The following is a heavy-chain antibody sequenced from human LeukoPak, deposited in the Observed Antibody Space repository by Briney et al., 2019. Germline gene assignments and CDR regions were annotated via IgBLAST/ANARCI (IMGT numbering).Heavy chain of an antibody. CDR1: GFKLDDYD. D-gene: IGHD2-2*01. V-gene: IGHV3-20*04. Sequence: GRCLRLSCTAAGFKLDDYDMSWVRHLPGDGLEWVSGITWKGDNTAYADSVRGRLAISNDNTKKSLYLQMSSLRAEDTALYYCARDPFCSSSTGCYFQDWFDPWGPGTLVTVSS. CDR3: ARDPFCSSSTGCYFQDWFDP. CDR2: ITWKGDNT. J-gene: IGHJ5*02.